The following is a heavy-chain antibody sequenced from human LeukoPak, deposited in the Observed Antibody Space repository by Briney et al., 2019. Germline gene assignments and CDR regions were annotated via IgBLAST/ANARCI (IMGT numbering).Heavy chain of an antibody. CDR3: EKELSEEMAPEVETDAFDI. CDR2: ISAHNGDT. Sequence: ASMKVSCKASGYTFINYGISGVRQAPGQGLECMGWISAHNGDTNYAQKFQGRVTMTTDTSTRTIYMELRSLRYGDTAVYYCEKELSEEMAPEVETDAFDIWGQGTMVTVSS. V-gene: IGHV1-18*01. CDR1: GYTFINYG. J-gene: IGHJ3*02. D-gene: IGHD5-24*01.